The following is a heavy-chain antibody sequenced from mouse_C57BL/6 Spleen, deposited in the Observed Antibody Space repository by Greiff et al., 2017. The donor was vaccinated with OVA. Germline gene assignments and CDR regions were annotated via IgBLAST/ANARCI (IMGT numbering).Heavy chain of an antibody. CDR1: GYTFTSYW. D-gene: IGHD1-1*01. CDR3: ARLYYYGSSHWYFDV. CDR2: IDPSDSYT. J-gene: IGHJ1*03. V-gene: IGHV1-69*01. Sequence: VQLQQPGAELVMPGASVKLSCKASGYTFTSYWMHWVKQRPGQGLEWIGEIDPSDSYTNYNQKFKGKSTLTVDKSSSTAYMQLSSLTSEDSAVYYCARLYYYGSSHWYFDVWGTGTTVTVSS.